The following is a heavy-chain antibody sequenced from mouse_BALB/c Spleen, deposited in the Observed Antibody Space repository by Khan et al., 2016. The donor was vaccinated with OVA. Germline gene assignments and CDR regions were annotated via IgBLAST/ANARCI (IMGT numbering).Heavy chain of an antibody. V-gene: IGHV1-26*01. CDR1: GYSFTLYY. Sequence: EVKLQESGPDLVKPGASVKISCKASGYSFTLYYMTWVKQSHGKSLEWIGRVNPNTGGSDYNQEFKGKAILTVDKSSNTAYMELHSLTSEDSAVYYCARGYDIFAYWGQGTLVTVSA. CDR3: ARGYDIFAY. D-gene: IGHD2-14*01. CDR2: VNPNTGGS. J-gene: IGHJ3*01.